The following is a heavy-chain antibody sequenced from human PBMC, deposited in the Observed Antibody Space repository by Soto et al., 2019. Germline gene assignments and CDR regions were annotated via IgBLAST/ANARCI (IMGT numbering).Heavy chain of an antibody. J-gene: IGHJ6*02. V-gene: IGHV3-23*01. D-gene: IGHD5-18*01. CDR3: AKDHDTAMAPSYYGMDV. CDR2: ITGSGSTT. Sequence: GGSLRLSCAASGFTFTSYRSYAMNWVRQAPGKGLEWVSAITGSGSTTYYADLVKGRFTISRDNSKNTLYLQMNSLRAEDTAVYYCAKDHDTAMAPSYYGMDVWGQGTTVTVSS. CDR1: GFTFTSYRSYA.